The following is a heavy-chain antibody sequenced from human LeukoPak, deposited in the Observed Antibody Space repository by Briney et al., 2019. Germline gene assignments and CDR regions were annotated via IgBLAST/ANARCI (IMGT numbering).Heavy chain of an antibody. D-gene: IGHD5-18*01. V-gene: IGHV1-2*02. J-gene: IGHJ4*02. Sequence: GASVKVSCKASGYTFTGYYMHWVRQAPGQGLEWMGWINPNSGGTNYAQKFQGRVTMTRDTSICTAYMELSRLRSDDTAVYYCARAIKRGYSYGAVDYWGQGTLVTVSS. CDR1: GYTFTGYY. CDR2: INPNSGGT. CDR3: ARAIKRGYSYGAVDY.